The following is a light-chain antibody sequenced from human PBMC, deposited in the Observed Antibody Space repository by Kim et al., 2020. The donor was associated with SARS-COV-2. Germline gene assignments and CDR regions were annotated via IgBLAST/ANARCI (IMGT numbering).Light chain of an antibody. J-gene: IGKJ2*01. Sequence: PGSISCRSSQSLLDSNGYNYWDWYLKRAGQSPQLLIYLGSNRASGVPDRVSGSGSGTDFTLKISRVESEDVGVYNCMQALQTPQYTFGQGTKLEI. CDR2: LGS. V-gene: IGKV2-28*01. CDR3: MQALQTPQYT. CDR1: QSLLDSNGYNY.